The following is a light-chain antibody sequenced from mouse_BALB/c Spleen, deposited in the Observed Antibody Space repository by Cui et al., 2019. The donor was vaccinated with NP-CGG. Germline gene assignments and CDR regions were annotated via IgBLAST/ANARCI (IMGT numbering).Light chain of an antibody. CDR2: GTN. J-gene: IGLJ1*01. V-gene: IGLV1*01. CDR1: TGAGTTNNY. CDR3: ALWYSNHWV. Sequence: QAVVTQESALTTSPGETVTLTCRSSTGAGTTNNYANWVQEKPDHLFTGLIGGTNNRAPGVPARFSGSLIGDKAALTITGAQTEDEAIYFCALWYSNHWVFGGGTKLTVV.